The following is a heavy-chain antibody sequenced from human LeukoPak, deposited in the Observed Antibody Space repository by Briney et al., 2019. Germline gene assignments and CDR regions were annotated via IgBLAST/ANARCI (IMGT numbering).Heavy chain of an antibody. CDR3: ARTSKAVTTDY. Sequence: PGGSLRLSCAASGFTFSSYSMNWVRQAPGKGLEWVSYISSSSSTIYYADSVKGRFTISRDNAKNSLYLQMNSLRAEDTAVYYCARTSKAVTTDYWGQGTLVTVSS. CDR2: ISSSSSTI. D-gene: IGHD4-17*01. CDR1: GFTFSSYS. J-gene: IGHJ4*02. V-gene: IGHV3-48*04.